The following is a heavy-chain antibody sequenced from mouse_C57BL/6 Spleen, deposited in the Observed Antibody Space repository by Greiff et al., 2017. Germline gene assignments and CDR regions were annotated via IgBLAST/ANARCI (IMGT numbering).Heavy chain of an antibody. CDR1: GYTFTSYW. Sequence: QVQLQQPGAELVRPGTSVKLSCKASGYTFTSYWMHWVKQRPGQGLEWIGVIDPSDSYTNYNQKFKGKATLTVDTSSSTAYMQLSSLTSEDSAVSYCARFGDYDGTWFAYWGQGTLVTVSA. D-gene: IGHD2-4*01. CDR3: ARFGDYDGTWFAY. CDR2: IDPSDSYT. J-gene: IGHJ3*01. V-gene: IGHV1-59*01.